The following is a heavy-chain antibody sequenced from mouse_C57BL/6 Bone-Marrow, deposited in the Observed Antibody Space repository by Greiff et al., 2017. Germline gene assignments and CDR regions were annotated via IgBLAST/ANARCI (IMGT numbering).Heavy chain of an antibody. CDR1: GFTFNTYA. D-gene: IGHD1-1*01. V-gene: IGHV10-3*01. CDR3: VRVTTVVATDWYFDV. J-gene: IGHJ1*03. CDR2: IRSKSSNYAT. Sequence: EVNVVESGGGLVQPKGSLKLSCAASGFTFNTYAMHWVRQAPGKGLEWVARIRSKSSNYATYYADSVKDRFTISRDDSQSMLYLQMNNLITEDTAMYDCVRVTTVVATDWYFDVWGTGTTVTVSS.